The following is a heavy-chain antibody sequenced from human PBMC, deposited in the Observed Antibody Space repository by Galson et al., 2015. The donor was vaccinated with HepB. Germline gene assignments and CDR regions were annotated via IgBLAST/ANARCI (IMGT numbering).Heavy chain of an antibody. J-gene: IGHJ4*02. D-gene: IGHD5-12*01. CDR3: VKGGGYSAIRGRGGFDS. V-gene: IGHV3-30*04. CDR2: ITYDGTNK. Sequence: SLRLSCAASGFTFNSYAMHWVRQAPGKGLQWVAVITYDGTNKFYARSVRGRFTISRDNSGNTLFLHMNSLRPEDTALYYCVKGGGYSAIRGRGGFDSWGQGALGTGSS. CDR1: GFTFNSYA.